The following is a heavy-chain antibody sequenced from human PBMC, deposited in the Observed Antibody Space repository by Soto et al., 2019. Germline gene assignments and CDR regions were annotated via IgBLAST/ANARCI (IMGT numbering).Heavy chain of an antibody. D-gene: IGHD5-18*01. CDR3: ARHGYSYGRYWYFDL. V-gene: IGHV4-39*01. CDR1: GGSISSSSYY. J-gene: IGHJ2*01. CDR2: IYYSGST. Sequence: QLQLQESGPGLVKPSETLSLTCTVSGGSISSSSYYWGWIRQPPGKGLEWIGSIYYSGSTYYNPSLKSRVTISVDTSKNQFSLKLSSVTAADTAVYYCARHGYSYGRYWYFDLWGCGTLVTVSS.